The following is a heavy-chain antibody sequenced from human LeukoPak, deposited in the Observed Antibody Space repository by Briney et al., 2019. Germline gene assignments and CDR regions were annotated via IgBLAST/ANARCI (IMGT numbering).Heavy chain of an antibody. CDR2: IYTSGST. V-gene: IGHV4-4*07. D-gene: IGHD3-22*01. Sequence: SETLSLTCTVSGGSISSYYWSWIRQPAGKGLEWIGRIYTSGSTNYNPSLKSRVTMSVDTSKNQFSLKLSSVTAADTAVYYCARVRGVEDYYDSSGYSWYYFDYWGQGTLVTVSS. J-gene: IGHJ4*02. CDR1: GGSISSYY. CDR3: ARVRGVEDYYDSSGYSWYYFDY.